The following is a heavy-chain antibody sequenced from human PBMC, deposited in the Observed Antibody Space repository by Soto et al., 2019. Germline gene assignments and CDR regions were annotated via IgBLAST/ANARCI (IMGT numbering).Heavy chain of an antibody. Sequence: GASVKVSCKASGYTFTSYSMHWVRQAPGQRLEWMGWINAGNGNTKYSQKFQGRVTITRDTSASTAYTELSSLRSEDTAVYYCASDQDRFEYSSSSGWFDPWGQGTLVTVSS. CDR3: ASDQDRFEYSSSSGWFDP. J-gene: IGHJ5*02. V-gene: IGHV1-3*01. D-gene: IGHD6-6*01. CDR2: INAGNGNT. CDR1: GYTFTSYS.